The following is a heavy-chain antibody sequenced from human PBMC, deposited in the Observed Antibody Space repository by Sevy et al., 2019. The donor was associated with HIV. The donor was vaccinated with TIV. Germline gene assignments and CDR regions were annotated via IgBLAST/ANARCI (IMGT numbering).Heavy chain of an antibody. CDR2: VSRGGFTI. V-gene: IGHV3-11*01. CDR3: ASGAHYDDANWGFDY. D-gene: IGHD3-22*01. Sequence: GGSLRLSCAASGFIFGDYYMAWVRQAPGKGLEWISYVSRGGFTIYYEDSVEGRFSISRDDAKDSLFLQMDSLRAEDTAFYYCASGAHYDDANWGFDYWGQGALVTVSS. J-gene: IGHJ4*02. CDR1: GFIFGDYY.